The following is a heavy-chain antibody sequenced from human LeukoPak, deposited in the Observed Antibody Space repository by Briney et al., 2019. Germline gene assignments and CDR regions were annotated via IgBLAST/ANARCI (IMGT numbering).Heavy chain of an antibody. D-gene: IGHD1-7*01. Sequence: SETLSLTCSVSGGPITSSSYYWGWIRQPPEKGLEWIGSIYYTGGTNYSPSLKSRVTMSVDTFKNQFSLKLSSVTTAGTAVYYCARGQRSSGSITGTTFRFDPWGQGTLVTVSS. CDR3: ARGQRSSGSITGTTFRFDP. CDR1: GGPITSSSYY. CDR2: IYYTGGT. J-gene: IGHJ5*02. V-gene: IGHV4-39*07.